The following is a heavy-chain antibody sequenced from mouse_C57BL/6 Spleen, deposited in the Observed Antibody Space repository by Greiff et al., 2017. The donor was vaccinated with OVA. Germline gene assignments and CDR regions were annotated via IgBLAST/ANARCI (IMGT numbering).Heavy chain of an antibody. CDR1: GYAFSSSW. CDR3: APYDYDGGYFDV. V-gene: IGHV1-82*01. CDR2: IYPGDGDT. D-gene: IGHD2-4*01. J-gene: IGHJ1*03. Sequence: VQLQESGPELVKPGASVKISCKASGYAFSSSWMNWVKQRPGKGLEWIGRIYPGDGDTNYNGKFKGKATLTADKPSSTAYMQLSSLTSEDSAVYFCAPYDYDGGYFDVWGTGTTVTVSS.